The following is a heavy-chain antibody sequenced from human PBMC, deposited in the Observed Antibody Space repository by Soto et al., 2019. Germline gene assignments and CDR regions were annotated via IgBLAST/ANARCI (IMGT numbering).Heavy chain of an antibody. J-gene: IGHJ6*02. V-gene: IGHV3-73*01. CDR2: IRSKANSYAT. D-gene: IGHD2-15*01. CDR3: TSLGSGYCSGGSCSYYYYYGMDV. CDR1: GFTFSGSA. Sequence: EVQLVESGGGLVQPGGSLKLSCAASGFTFSGSAMHWVRQASGKGLEWVGRIRSKANSYATAYAASVKGRFTISRDDSKNAAYLQMNSLKTGDTAVYYCTSLGSGYCSGGSCSYYYYYGMDVWGQGTTVTVSS.